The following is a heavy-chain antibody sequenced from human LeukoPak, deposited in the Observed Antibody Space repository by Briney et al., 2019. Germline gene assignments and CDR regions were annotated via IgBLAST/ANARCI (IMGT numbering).Heavy chain of an antibody. V-gene: IGHV4-34*01. D-gene: IGHD3-22*01. J-gene: IGHJ4*02. Sequence: SETLSLTCAVYGGSFSGYYWSWIRQPPGKGLEWIGEINHSGSTNYNPSLKSRVTISVDTSKNQFSLKLGSVTAADTAVYYCARRHANNYDSSGYYFDYWGQGTLVTVSS. CDR3: ARRHANNYDSSGYYFDY. CDR1: GGSFSGYY. CDR2: INHSGST.